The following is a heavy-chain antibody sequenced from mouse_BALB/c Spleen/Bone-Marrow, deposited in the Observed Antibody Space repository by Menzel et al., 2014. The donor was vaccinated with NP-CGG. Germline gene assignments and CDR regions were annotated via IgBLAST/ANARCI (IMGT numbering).Heavy chain of an antibody. CDR3: VYGRDWYFDV. Sequence: VQLKQSGAELVKPGASVKLSCTASGFNIKDTYMHWVKERSEQGLEWIGRIDPANGNTKYDPKFQGKATITADTSSNTAYLQLSSLTSEDTAVYYCVYGRDWYFDVWGAGTTVTVSS. CDR1: GFNIKDTY. CDR2: IDPANGNT. J-gene: IGHJ1*01. V-gene: IGHV14-3*02. D-gene: IGHD1-1*01.